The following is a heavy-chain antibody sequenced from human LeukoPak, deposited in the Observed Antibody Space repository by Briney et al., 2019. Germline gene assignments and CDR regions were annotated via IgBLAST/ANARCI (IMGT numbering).Heavy chain of an antibody. D-gene: IGHD4-17*01. CDR1: GFTVSSYA. J-gene: IGHJ4*02. Sequence: GGSLRLSCAASGFTVSSYAMTWVRQAPGKGLEWVSGIGYSAGDTNYADSVKGRFTISRDNSMNALYLQMSSLRADDTALYYCAKDDDGHHHGVDHWGQGTLVTASS. CDR2: IGYSAGDT. V-gene: IGHV3-23*01. CDR3: AKDDDGHHHGVDH.